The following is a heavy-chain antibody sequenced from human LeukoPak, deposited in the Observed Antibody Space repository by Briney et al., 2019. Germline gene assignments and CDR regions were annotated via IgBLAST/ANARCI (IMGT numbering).Heavy chain of an antibody. V-gene: IGHV1-2*02. CDR2: INPNDGDT. J-gene: IGHJ4*02. CDR1: GYTFTDYY. D-gene: IGHD2-2*01. Sequence: ASVKVSCKSSGYTFTDYYMHWVRQAPGQGFEWMGWINPNDGDTNYAQKFQGRVTMTRDTSISTAHMEVSRLRSDDTAVYYCARANFLYCSSTTCLFDYWGQGTLVTVSS. CDR3: ARANFLYCSSTTCLFDY.